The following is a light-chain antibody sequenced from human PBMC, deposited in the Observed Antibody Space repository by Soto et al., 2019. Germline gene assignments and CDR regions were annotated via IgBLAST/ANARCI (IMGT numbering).Light chain of an antibody. CDR1: SSDVGGYNY. CDR3: SSYAGSNNQV. CDR2: EVS. V-gene: IGLV2-8*01. J-gene: IGLJ1*01. Sequence: QSVLTQPPSASGSPGQSFTISCTGTSSDVGGYNYVPWYQQHPGKAPKLMIYEVSKRPSGVPDRFSGSKSGNTDSLTVSGLQAEDEADYYCSSYAGSNNQVFGTGTKVTI.